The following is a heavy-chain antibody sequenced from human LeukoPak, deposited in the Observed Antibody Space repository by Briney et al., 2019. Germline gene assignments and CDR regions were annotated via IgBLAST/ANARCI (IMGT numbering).Heavy chain of an antibody. V-gene: IGHV1-2*02. J-gene: IGHJ4*02. D-gene: IGHD3-22*01. Sequence: ASVKVSCKASGYSFSGHYIHWVRQAPGQGLEWMGWINPNSGATNYAQKFQGTVTVTRDTSTNTAYMQLSRLRSDDTAVYYCARDHNYFDTTAYYGMDCWGQGTLVTVSS. CDR3: ARDHNYFDTTAYYGMDC. CDR1: GYSFSGHY. CDR2: INPNSGAT.